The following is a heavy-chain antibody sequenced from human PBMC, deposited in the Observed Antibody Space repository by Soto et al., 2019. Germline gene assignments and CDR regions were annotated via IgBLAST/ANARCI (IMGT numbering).Heavy chain of an antibody. J-gene: IGHJ6*02. CDR3: ASSSGYVWYYYYGMDF. V-gene: IGHV4-30-2*01. CDR1: GGSISSGGYS. D-gene: IGHD6-13*01. Sequence: SETLSLTCAVSGGSISSGGYSWSWIRQPPGKGLEWIGYIYHSGSTYYNPSLKSRVTISVDRSKNQFSLKLSSVTAADTAVYYCASSSGYVWYYYYGMDFWGQGTTV. CDR2: IYHSGST.